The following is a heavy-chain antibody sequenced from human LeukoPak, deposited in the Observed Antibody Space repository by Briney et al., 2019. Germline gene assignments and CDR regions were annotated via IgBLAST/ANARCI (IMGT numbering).Heavy chain of an antibody. J-gene: IGHJ3*02. CDR1: GFTFSSYW. D-gene: IGHD1-14*01. CDR3: AKPTLGDVIDAFDI. V-gene: IGHV3-7*03. CDR2: IKQDGSEK. Sequence: GGSLRLSCAASGFTFSSYWMSWVRQAPGKGLEWVANIKQDGSEKYYVDSVKGRFTISRDNAKNSLYLQMNSLRAGDTAVYYCAKPTLGDVIDAFDIWGQGTRVTVSS.